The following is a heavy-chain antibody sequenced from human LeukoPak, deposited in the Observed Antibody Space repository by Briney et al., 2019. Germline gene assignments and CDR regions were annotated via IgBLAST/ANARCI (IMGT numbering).Heavy chain of an antibody. CDR2: ISISGSTI. CDR1: GFTFRSYE. Sequence: GGSLTLSCAASGFTFRSYEMIWLRQAPGKGLAWVSYISISGSTIYYEDSVKGRFTISRDNAKNSLYLQMNSLRAEDTAVYYCEELVITMIGGVWGKQSTVTISS. J-gene: IGHJ6*04. D-gene: IGHD3-10*02. CDR3: EELVITMIGGV. V-gene: IGHV3-48*03.